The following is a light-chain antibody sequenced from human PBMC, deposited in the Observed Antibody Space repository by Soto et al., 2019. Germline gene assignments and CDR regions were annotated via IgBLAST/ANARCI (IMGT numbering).Light chain of an antibody. Sequence: DIVMTQSPLSLPVTPGEPASISCRSSQSLLHSSGYYYLDWYLQKPGQSPQLLIYLGSHRASGVXDXSGGSGSGTDFTLTISRVEAEDVGIYYCIQALQTPFTFGGGTRVEIK. CDR2: LGS. CDR3: IQALQTPFT. J-gene: IGKJ4*01. CDR1: QSLLHSSGYYY. V-gene: IGKV2-28*01.